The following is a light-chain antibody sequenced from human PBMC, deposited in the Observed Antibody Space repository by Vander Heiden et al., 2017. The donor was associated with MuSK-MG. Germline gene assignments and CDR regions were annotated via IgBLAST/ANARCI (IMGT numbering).Light chain of an antibody. CDR3: QQSDSTPYT. CDR1: QSISSY. CDR2: AAS. V-gene: IGKV1-39*01. J-gene: IGKJ2*01. Sequence: DIQITQSPSSLSASVGDRVTITCRASQSISSYLNWYQQKPGKAPKRLIYAASSLQSGVQSRFSGSGSGTDFTLTISMLQPEDFATYYCQQSDSTPYTFGQGTKLEIK.